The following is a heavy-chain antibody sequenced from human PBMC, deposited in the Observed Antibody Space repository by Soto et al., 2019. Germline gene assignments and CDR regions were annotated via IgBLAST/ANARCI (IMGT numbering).Heavy chain of an antibody. CDR1: GFTFSAYS. CDR2: ISSTSSPI. V-gene: IGHV3-21*01. D-gene: IGHD5-12*01. J-gene: IGHJ6*02. Sequence: PGGSLRLSCSASGFTFSAYSINWVHQAPGKGLEWVSSISSTSSPIFYADSVKGRFTISRDNSKNTLYLQMNSLRAEDTAVYYCARAADIVATSNYYYGMDVWGQGTTVTVSS. CDR3: ARAADIVATSNYYYGMDV.